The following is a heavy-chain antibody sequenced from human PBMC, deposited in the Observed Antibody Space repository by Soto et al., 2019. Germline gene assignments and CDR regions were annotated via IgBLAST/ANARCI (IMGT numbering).Heavy chain of an antibody. CDR1: GFTFSSYG. Sequence: GGSLRLSCAASGFTFSSYGMHWVRQAPGKGLEWVAVISYDGSNKYYADSVKGRFTISRDNSKNTLYMQMNSLRAEDTAVYYCARGKGSWYNYWGQGTLVTVSS. CDR2: ISYDGSNK. J-gene: IGHJ4*02. CDR3: ARGKGSWYNY. V-gene: IGHV3-30*03. D-gene: IGHD6-13*01.